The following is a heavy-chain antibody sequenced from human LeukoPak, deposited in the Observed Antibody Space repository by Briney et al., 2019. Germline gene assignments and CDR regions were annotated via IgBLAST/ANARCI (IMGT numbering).Heavy chain of an antibody. V-gene: IGHV4-59*08. D-gene: IGHD6-19*01. Sequence: SETLSLTCTVSGGSISNDYWSWIRQPPGKALEWIGYIYYSGSTSYNPSLKSRLTISVHTSKIQFSLKLSSGTAADTAVYYCARLSAVAGNWASDYWGQGILVTVSS. J-gene: IGHJ4*02. CDR2: IYYSGST. CDR1: GGSISNDY. CDR3: ARLSAVAGNWASDY.